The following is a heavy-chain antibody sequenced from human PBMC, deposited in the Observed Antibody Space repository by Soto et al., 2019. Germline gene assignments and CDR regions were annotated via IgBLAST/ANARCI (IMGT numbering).Heavy chain of an antibody. Sequence: SGPALVNPTQTLTLTWTDSGFSLITLAVGVGWIRQPPGKALEWLALIYWNDDKRYSPSLKNRLTITKDTSKNHVVLTMTNMDPVDTATYYCAHRQERGSFDIWGQGTKVTVSS. V-gene: IGHV2-5*01. J-gene: IGHJ3*02. CDR3: AHRQERGSFDI. D-gene: IGHD1-1*01. CDR1: GFSLITLAVG. CDR2: IYWNDDK.